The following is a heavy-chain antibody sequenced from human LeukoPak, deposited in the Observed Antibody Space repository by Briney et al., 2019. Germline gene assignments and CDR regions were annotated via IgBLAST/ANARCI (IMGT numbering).Heavy chain of an antibody. CDR2: IIESGEST. Sequence: GGSLRLSCAASGFTFNKYAMYWVRQAPGKGLEWVSAIIESGESTYYTDSVKGRFTISRDNSKNTLYLQMNSLRAEDTAVYYCAKDGAGYCTNGVCSDTDDYWGQGTLVTVSS. D-gene: IGHD2-8*01. CDR3: AKDGAGYCTNGVCSDTDDY. CDR1: GFTFNKYA. V-gene: IGHV3-23*01. J-gene: IGHJ4*02.